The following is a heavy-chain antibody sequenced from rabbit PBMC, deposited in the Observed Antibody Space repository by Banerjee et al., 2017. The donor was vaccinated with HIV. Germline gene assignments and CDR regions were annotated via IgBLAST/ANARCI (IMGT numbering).Heavy chain of an antibody. CDR1: GFSFSGTYW. J-gene: IGHJ4*01. V-gene: IGHV1S45*01. Sequence: QEQLEESGGDLVKPEGSLTLTCTASGFSFSGTYWICWVRQAPGKGLEWIACIYAGSSGTTYYASWVNGRFTISKTSSTTVTLQMTSLTAADTATYFCVREAGYGGYGDANLWGPGTLVTVS. CDR2: IYAGSSGTT. D-gene: IGHD6-1*01. CDR3: VREAGYGGYGDANL.